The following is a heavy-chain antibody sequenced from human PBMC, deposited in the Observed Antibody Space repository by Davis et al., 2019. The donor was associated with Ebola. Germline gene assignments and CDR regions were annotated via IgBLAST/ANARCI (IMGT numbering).Heavy chain of an antibody. Sequence: PGGSLRLSCAASGFTFDDYAMHWVRQAPGKGLEWVSGISWNSGSIGYADSVKGRFTISRDNAKNSLYLQMNSLRAEDTAVYYCAKEVPAAITWFDPWGQGTLVTVSS. D-gene: IGHD2-2*01. CDR2: ISWNSGSI. J-gene: IGHJ5*02. CDR3: AKEVPAAITWFDP. CDR1: GFTFDDYA. V-gene: IGHV3-9*01.